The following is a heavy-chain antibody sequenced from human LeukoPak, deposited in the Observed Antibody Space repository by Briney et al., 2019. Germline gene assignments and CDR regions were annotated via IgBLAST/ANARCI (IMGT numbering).Heavy chain of an antibody. J-gene: IGHJ4*02. D-gene: IGHD3-16*01. Sequence: GGSLRLSCAASGFTFSRYSMNWVRQAPGKGLDWVSGTSASSSYIFYADSVKGRFTISRDNAKNSVDLQMNSLRVEDSVVYYCARGGDPVDYWGQGTLVTVSS. CDR1: GFTFSRYS. CDR3: ARGGDPVDY. V-gene: IGHV3-21*06. CDR2: TSASSSYI.